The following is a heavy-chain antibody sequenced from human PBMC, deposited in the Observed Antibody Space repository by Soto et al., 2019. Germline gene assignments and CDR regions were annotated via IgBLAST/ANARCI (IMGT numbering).Heavy chain of an antibody. J-gene: IGHJ5*02. D-gene: IGHD2-21*02. Sequence: SGPTLVNPTETLTLTCTVSGFSLRNAGMGVGWIRQPPGKALEWLAHIYSNDEKSYSTSLKTRLTIFKDTSKSQVVLTMTNMDPVDTATSYCARSVSLPGAVDNWFDPWGQGTRVTVSS. CDR2: IYSNDEK. CDR3: ARSVSLPGAVDNWFDP. CDR1: GFSLRNAGMG. V-gene: IGHV2-26*01.